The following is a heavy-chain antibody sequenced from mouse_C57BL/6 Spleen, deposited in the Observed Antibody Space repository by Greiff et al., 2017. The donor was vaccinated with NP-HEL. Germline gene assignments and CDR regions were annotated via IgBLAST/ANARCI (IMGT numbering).Heavy chain of an antibody. D-gene: IGHD2-1*01. CDR2: INPNNGGT. Sequence: EVQLQESGPELVKPGASVKIPCTASGYTFTDYNMDWVKQSHGKSLEWIGDINPNNGGTTYNQKFKGKATLTVDKSSSTAYMELRSLTSEDTAVYYCARSGGNYDFDYWGQGTTLTVSS. CDR3: ARSGGNYDFDY. CDR1: GYTFTDYN. V-gene: IGHV1-18*01. J-gene: IGHJ2*01.